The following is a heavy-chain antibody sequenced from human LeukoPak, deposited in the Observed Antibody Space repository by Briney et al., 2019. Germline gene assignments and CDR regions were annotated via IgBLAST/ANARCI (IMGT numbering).Heavy chain of an antibody. J-gene: IGHJ4*02. CDR2: ISAYNGNT. V-gene: IGHV1-18*01. CDR1: GYTFTSYG. D-gene: IGHD4-17*01. Sequence: ASVKVSCKASGYTFTSYGISWVRQAPGQGLEWMGWISAYNGNTNYAQKLQGRVTMTTDTSTSTAYMELSSLRSEDTAVYYCATYYGDYEKLDYFDYWGQGTLVTVSS. CDR3: ATYYGDYEKLDYFDY.